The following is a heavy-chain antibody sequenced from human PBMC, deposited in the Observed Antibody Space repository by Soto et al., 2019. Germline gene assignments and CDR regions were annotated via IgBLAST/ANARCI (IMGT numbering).Heavy chain of an antibody. Sequence: LSLTCTVSGGSISSGDYYWSSIRQPPGKGLEWIGYIYYSGSTYYNPSLKSRVTISVDTSKNQFSLKLSSVTDADTAVYYCARDSTADGGDYYYYGMDVWGQGTTVTVYS. CDR1: GGSISSGDYY. CDR3: ARDSTADGGDYYYYGMDV. V-gene: IGHV4-30-4*01. D-gene: IGHD3-16*01. CDR2: IYYSGST. J-gene: IGHJ6*02.